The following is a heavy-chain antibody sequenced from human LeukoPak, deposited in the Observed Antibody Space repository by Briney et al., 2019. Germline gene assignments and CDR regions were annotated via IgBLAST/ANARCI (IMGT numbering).Heavy chain of an antibody. CDR2: IYYSGST. CDR1: GGSIGSYY. V-gene: IGHV4-59*08. CDR3: ARPGVGSGRYGAFDI. J-gene: IGHJ3*02. D-gene: IGHD5-18*01. Sequence: PSETLSLTCTVSGGSIGSYYWSWIRQPPGKGLEWIGYIYYSGSTNYNPSLKGRVTISIDTSKNQFSLKLSSVTAADTAVYYCARPGVGSGRYGAFDIWGQGTMVTVSS.